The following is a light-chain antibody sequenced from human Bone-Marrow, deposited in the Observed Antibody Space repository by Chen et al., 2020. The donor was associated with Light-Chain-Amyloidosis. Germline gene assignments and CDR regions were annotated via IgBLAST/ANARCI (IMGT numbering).Light chain of an antibody. CDR2: LGS. Sequence: DIVMTQSPLSLPVTPGEPDSISCRSSQSLLHSNGYNYLDWYLQKPGQSPQLLIYLGSNRASGVPDRFSGSGSGTDFTLKISRVEAEDVGVYYCMQALQTPPTFGQGTKVEIK. J-gene: IGKJ1*01. CDR3: MQALQTPPT. V-gene: IGKV2-28*01. CDR1: QSLLHSNGYNY.